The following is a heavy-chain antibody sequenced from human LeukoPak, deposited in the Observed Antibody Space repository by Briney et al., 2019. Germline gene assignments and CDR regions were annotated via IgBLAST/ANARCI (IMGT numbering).Heavy chain of an antibody. CDR2: ISGSGNTI. D-gene: IGHD2-8*02. V-gene: IGHV3-48*03. Sequence: SGGSLRLSCAASGFTFSTYEMNWVRQAPGKGLEWISYISGSGNTIEYADSVKGRFTIFRDNVNNSLYLQMNSLTAEDTAVYYCARLFGGVTTFDYWGQGALVTVSS. CDR3: ARLFGGVTTFDY. CDR1: GFTFSTYE. J-gene: IGHJ4*02.